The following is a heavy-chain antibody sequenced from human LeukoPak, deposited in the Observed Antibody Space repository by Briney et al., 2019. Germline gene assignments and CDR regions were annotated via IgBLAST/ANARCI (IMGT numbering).Heavy chain of an antibody. CDR2: INPSGGST. D-gene: IGHD6-13*01. CDR1: GYTFIRYY. CDR3: ASSIAAAGTWYFQH. Sequence: ASVKVSCKASGYTFIRYYMHWMRQAPGQGLDWMGIINPSGGSTSYAQKFQGRVTMTRDTSTSTVYMELSRLRSEDTAVYYCASSIAAAGTWYFQHWGQGTLVTVSS. V-gene: IGHV1-46*01. J-gene: IGHJ1*01.